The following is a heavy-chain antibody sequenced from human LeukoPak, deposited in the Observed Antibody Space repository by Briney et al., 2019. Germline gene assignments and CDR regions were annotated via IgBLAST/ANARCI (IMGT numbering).Heavy chain of an antibody. CDR2: KKKDGTEK. J-gene: IGHJ4*02. CDR3: ARDIRRGYFDY. Sequence: GGSLRLSCTASGFTFSTSWMSWVRQAPGKGLEWVANKKKDGTEKNYVDSVKGRFPISRDNAKNSLYLQMNSLRVGDTAVYYCARDIRRGYFDYWGQGTLVTVSS. CDR1: GFTFSTSW. D-gene: IGHD1-14*01. V-gene: IGHV3-7*04.